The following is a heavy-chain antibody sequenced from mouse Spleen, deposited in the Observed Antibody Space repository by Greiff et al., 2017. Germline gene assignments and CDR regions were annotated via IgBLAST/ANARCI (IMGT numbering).Heavy chain of an antibody. V-gene: IGHV5-15*01. CDR3: ARHPDSSGYKAWFAY. D-gene: IGHD3-2*01. CDR1: GFTFSDYG. CDR2: ISNLAYSI. Sequence: EVKVVESGGGLVKPGGSLKLSCAASGFTFSDYGMAWVRQAPGKGPEWVAFISNLAYSIYYADTVTGRFTISRENAKNTLYLEMSSLRSEDTAMYYCARHPDSSGYKAWFAYWGQGTLVTVSA. J-gene: IGHJ3*01.